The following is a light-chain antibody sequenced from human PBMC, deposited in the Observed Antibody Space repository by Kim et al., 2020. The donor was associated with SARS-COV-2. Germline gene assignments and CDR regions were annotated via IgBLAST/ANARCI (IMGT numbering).Light chain of an antibody. Sequence: SEGVGDKVTIACRASQRVRTYFVWHQRKRRSAPKLLMFAASALQSGVPSRFSGSGAGTEFTLTISSLQPEDFATYYSQQSFNTPHTFGQGTKLEI. J-gene: IGKJ2*01. CDR1: QRVRTY. CDR3: QQSFNTPHT. CDR2: AAS. V-gene: IGKV1-39*01.